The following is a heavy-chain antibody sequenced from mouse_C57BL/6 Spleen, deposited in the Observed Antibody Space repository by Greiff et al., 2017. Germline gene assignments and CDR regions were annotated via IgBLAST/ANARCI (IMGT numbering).Heavy chain of an antibody. J-gene: IGHJ4*01. CDR2: IRNKAHGDKT. V-gene: IGHV7-3*01. CDR3: ARDYYGSSYAMDY. Sequence: EVQLVESGGGLVQPGGSLSLSCAASGFTFTDYYMSWVRQPPGKALAWLGFIRNKAHGDKTEYSASVKGRFTISRDNAYSILYIQMNALRAEDSATYYCARDYYGSSYAMDYWGQGTSVTGSS. CDR1: GFTFTDYY. D-gene: IGHD1-1*01.